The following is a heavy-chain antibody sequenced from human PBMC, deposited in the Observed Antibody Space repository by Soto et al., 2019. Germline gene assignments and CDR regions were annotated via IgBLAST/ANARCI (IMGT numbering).Heavy chain of an antibody. CDR1: DGSISSYDW. CDR3: ATGNVDSMLEY. D-gene: IGHD3-3*01. V-gene: IGHV4-4*02. J-gene: IGHJ4*02. CDR2: MYHSGGA. Sequence: SETLSLTCVVSDGSISSYDWWTWVRQPPGKGLEWIGKMYHSGGADYSPSLKSRVTISADSSKNHFSLRLTGVTAADTAVYYCATGNVDSMLEYWGQGTLVTVSS.